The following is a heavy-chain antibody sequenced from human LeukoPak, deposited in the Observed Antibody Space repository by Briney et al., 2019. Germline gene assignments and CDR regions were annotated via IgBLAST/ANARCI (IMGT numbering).Heavy chain of an antibody. D-gene: IGHD6-6*01. V-gene: IGHV3-23*01. Sequence: PGGSLRLSCAAPGFTFSNYAMSWVRQAPGKGLEWVSGISDSGGSTYYADSVKGRFTISRDNSKNTLYLQMNSLRAEDTAVYYCAKAKIEQFVDYYYYYMDVWGKGTTVTVSS. J-gene: IGHJ6*03. CDR3: AKAKIEQFVDYYYYYMDV. CDR2: ISDSGGST. CDR1: GFTFSNYA.